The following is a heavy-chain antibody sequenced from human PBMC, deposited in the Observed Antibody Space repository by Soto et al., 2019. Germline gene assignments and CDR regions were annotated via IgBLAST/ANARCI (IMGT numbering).Heavy chain of an antibody. Sequence: PSDTLSLTCTVSGGSISSGGYYWSWIRQHPGKGLEWIGYIYYSGSTYYNPSLKSRVTISVDTSKNQFSLKLSSVTAADTAVYYCARGVATITVFDYWGQGTLVTVSS. CDR1: GGSISSGGYY. CDR3: ARGVATITVFDY. V-gene: IGHV4-31*03. CDR2: IYYSGST. J-gene: IGHJ4*02. D-gene: IGHD5-12*01.